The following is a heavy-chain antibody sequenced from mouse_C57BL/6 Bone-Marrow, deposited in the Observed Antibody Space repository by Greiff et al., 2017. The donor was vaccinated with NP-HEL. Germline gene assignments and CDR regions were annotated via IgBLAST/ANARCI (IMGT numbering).Heavy chain of an antibody. J-gene: IGHJ3*01. CDR3: ARDVDSSGSWFAY. Sequence: EVQRVESGGGLVKPGGSLKLSCAASGFTFSSYAMSWVRQTPEKRLEWVATISDGGSYTYYPDNVKGRFTISRDNAKNNLYLQMSHLKSEDTAMYYCARDVDSSGSWFAYWGQGTLVTVSA. CDR1: GFTFSSYA. CDR2: ISDGGSYT. D-gene: IGHD3-2*02. V-gene: IGHV5-4*01.